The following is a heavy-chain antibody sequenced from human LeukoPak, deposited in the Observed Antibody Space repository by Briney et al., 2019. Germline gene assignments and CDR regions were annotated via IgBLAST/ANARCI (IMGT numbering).Heavy chain of an antibody. CDR2: IYYSGST. D-gene: IGHD3-22*01. CDR3: ARDLGSGYYPDAFDI. CDR1: GGSISSYY. V-gene: IGHV4-59*01. J-gene: IGHJ3*02. Sequence: ASETLSLTCTVSGGSISSYYWSWIRQPPGKGLEWIGYIYYSGSTNYNPSLKSRVTISVDTSKNQFSLKLSSVTAADTAVYYCARDLGSGYYPDAFDIWGQGTMVTVSS.